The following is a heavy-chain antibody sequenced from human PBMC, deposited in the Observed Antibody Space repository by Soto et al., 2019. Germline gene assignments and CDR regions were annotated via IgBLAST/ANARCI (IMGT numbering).Heavy chain of an antibody. CDR3: ASFGVASMNWFDP. CDR1: GGSISSSSYY. J-gene: IGHJ5*02. Sequence: PSETLSLTCTVSGGSISSSSYYWGWIRQPPGKGLEWIGSIYYSGSTYYNPSLKSRVTISVDTSKNQFSLKLSSVTAADTAVYYCASFGVASMNWFDPWGQGTLVTVSS. CDR2: IYYSGST. V-gene: IGHV4-39*01. D-gene: IGHD3-3*01.